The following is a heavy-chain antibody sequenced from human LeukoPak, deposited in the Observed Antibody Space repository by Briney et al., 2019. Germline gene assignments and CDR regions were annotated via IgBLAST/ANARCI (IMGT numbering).Heavy chain of an antibody. J-gene: IGHJ4*02. D-gene: IGHD2-15*01. CDR2: ISGSGGST. Sequence: GGSLRLSCAASGLTFSSYAMSWVRQAPGKGLEWVSAISGSGGSTYYADSVKGRFTISRDNSKNTLYLQMNSLRAEDTAVYYCAKAQGYCSGGSCYSGEIFDYWGQGTLVTVSS. V-gene: IGHV3-23*01. CDR1: GLTFSSYA. CDR3: AKAQGYCSGGSCYSGEIFDY.